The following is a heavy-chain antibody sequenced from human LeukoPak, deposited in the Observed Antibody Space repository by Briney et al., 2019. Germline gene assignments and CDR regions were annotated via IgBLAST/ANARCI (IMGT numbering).Heavy chain of an antibody. CDR2: ISGSGGST. J-gene: IGHJ4*02. CDR1: GFTFSSYA. V-gene: IGHV3-23*01. CDR3: ARGGVIVNLYYLDY. D-gene: IGHD3-10*01. Sequence: GGSLRLSCAASGFTFSSYAMSWVRQAPGKGLEWVSAISGSGGSTYYADSVKGRFTISRDNSKNTLYLQMNSLRAEDTAVYYCARGGVIVNLYYLDYWGQGTLVTVSS.